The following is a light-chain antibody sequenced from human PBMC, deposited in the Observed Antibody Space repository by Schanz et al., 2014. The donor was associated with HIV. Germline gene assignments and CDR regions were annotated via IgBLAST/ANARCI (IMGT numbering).Light chain of an antibody. J-gene: IGKJ1*01. CDR1: QSVNSN. Sequence: EIVLTQSPGTLSLSLGERATLSCRASQSVNSNYFAWYQQKPGQAPRLLIYGASTRVTGIPARFSGSGSGTEFTLTISSLQSEDFATYYCQQYNTSPRTFGQGTKVDMK. CDR3: QQYNTSPRT. V-gene: IGKV3-15*01. CDR2: GAS.